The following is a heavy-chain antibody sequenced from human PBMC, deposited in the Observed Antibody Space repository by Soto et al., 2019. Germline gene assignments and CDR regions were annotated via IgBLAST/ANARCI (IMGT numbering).Heavy chain of an antibody. V-gene: IGHV3-21*01. CDR3: AISLLWSGNYWFDP. J-gene: IGHJ5*02. D-gene: IGHD3-3*01. CDR1: GFTFSSYS. Sequence: AGSLRLSCAASGFTFSSYSMNWVRQAPGKGLEWVSSISSSSSNIYYADSMKGRFTISRDNAKNSLYLQMNSLRAEDTTVYYCAISLLWSGNYWFDPWGQGTLVTVSS. CDR2: ISSSSSNI.